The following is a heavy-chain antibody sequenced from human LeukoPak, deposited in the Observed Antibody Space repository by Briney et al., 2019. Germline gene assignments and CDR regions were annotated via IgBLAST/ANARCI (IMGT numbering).Heavy chain of an antibody. Sequence: PGRSLRLSCTASGFTFSNYGIHWVRQAPGKKLEWVAVIFHDGSKTYYGESVKGRFTISRDNSRNTVYLQMNSLTADDTAVYYCAKDQAYYFSFADYWGRGSLVTVSS. CDR2: IFHDGSKT. V-gene: IGHV3-33*03. J-gene: IGHJ4*02. CDR3: AKDQAYYFSFADY. CDR1: GFTFSNYG. D-gene: IGHD2/OR15-2a*01.